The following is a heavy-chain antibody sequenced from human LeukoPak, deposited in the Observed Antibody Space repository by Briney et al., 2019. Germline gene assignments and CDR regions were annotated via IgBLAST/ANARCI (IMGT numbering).Heavy chain of an antibody. CDR3: AKVSSRGFDY. V-gene: IGHV3-23*01. D-gene: IGHD3-10*01. J-gene: IGHJ4*02. CDR2: ISDNGVTT. CDR1: GFTFSNSV. Sequence: GGSLRLSCAASGFTFSNSVMNWVRRAPGKGLEWVSSISDNGVTTYYPDSVKDRFTISRDNSKNTLDLQMNSLRAEDTAIYYCAKVSSRGFDYWGQGTLVTVSS.